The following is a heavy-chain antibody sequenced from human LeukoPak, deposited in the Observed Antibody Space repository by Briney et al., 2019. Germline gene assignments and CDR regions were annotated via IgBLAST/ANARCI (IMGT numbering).Heavy chain of an antibody. CDR1: GFTFSSYG. V-gene: IGHV3-33*08. CDR3: ARDSLGVPDYYFDY. J-gene: IGHJ4*02. CDR2: IWYGGSNK. D-gene: IGHD3-3*01. Sequence: GGSLRLSCAASGFTFSSYGMHWVRQAPGKGLGWVAVIWYGGSNKYYADSVKGRFTISRDNSKNTLYLQMNSLRAEDTAVYYCARDSLGVPDYYFDYWGQGTLVTVSS.